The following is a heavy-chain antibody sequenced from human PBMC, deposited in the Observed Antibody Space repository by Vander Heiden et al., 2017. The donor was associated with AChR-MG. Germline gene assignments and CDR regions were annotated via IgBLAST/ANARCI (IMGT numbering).Heavy chain of an antibody. Sequence: QVQLPESGPGLVKPSETLSLTCTVSGGSISSYYWSWIRQPPGKGLEWIGYIYYSGSTNYNPSLKSRVTISVDTSKNQFSLKLSSVTAADTAVYYCARGETAMVNAYFDYWGQGTLVTVSS. V-gene: IGHV4-59*01. CDR1: GGSISSYY. J-gene: IGHJ4*02. D-gene: IGHD5-18*01. CDR3: ARGETAMVNAYFDY. CDR2: IYYSGST.